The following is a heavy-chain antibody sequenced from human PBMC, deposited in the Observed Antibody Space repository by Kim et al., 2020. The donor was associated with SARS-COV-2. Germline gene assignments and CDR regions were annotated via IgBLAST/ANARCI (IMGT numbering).Heavy chain of an antibody. CDR1: GFSFSDTW. Sequence: GGSLRLSCAVSGFSFSDTWMNWVRQAPGKGLEWVGRIKRKSDGGTADYGAPVKGRFTISRDDSKNTLYLQMNSLKTEDTGVYYCTTDHSYASDYWGRGTLVTVP. CDR2: IKRKSDGGTA. D-gene: IGHD2-2*01. CDR3: TTDHSYASDY. J-gene: IGHJ4*02. V-gene: IGHV3-15*01.